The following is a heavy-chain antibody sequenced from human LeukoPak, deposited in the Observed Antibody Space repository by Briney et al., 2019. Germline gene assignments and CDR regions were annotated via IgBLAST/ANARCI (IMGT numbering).Heavy chain of an antibody. Sequence: SEALSLTCTVSGGSISSYYWSWIRQPAGKGLEWIGRIYTSGNTNYNPSLKSRVTISVDTSKNQFSLKLSSVTAADTAVYYCARDPILGDAFDIWGQGTMVTVSS. V-gene: IGHV4-4*07. CDR2: IYTSGNT. CDR3: ARDPILGDAFDI. D-gene: IGHD7-27*01. J-gene: IGHJ3*02. CDR1: GGSISSYY.